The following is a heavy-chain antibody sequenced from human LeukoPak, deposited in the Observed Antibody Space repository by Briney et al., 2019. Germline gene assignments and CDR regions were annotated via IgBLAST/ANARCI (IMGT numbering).Heavy chain of an antibody. CDR2: ISYDGSNK. CDR3: ATDDYYGSGTYSFDY. V-gene: IGHV3-30*03. CDR1: GFTFSSYG. D-gene: IGHD3-10*01. J-gene: IGHJ4*02. Sequence: GGSLRLSCAASGFTFSSYGMHWVRQAPGKGLEWVAFISYDGSNKYYAASVKGRFTISRDNSKNTLYLQMNSLRAEDTAVYYCATDDYYGSGTYSFDYCGQGTLVTVSS.